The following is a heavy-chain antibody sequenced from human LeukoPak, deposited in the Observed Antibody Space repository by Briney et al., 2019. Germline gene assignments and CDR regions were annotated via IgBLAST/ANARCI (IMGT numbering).Heavy chain of an antibody. D-gene: IGHD3-10*01. V-gene: IGHV2-5*02. CDR2: IYWDDDK. J-gene: IGHJ4*02. CDR3: AHIQMVRGVSYYFDY. CDR1: GFSLSTSGVG. Sequence: SGPMLVKPTQTLTLTCTFSGFSLSTSGVGVGWIRQPPGKALEWLALIYWDDDKRYSPSLKSRLTITKDTSKNQVVLTMTNMDPVDTATYYCAHIQMVRGVSYYFDYWGQGTLVTVSS.